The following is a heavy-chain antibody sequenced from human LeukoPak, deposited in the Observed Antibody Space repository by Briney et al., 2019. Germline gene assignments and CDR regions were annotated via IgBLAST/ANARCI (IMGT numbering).Heavy chain of an antibody. D-gene: IGHD3-10*01. J-gene: IGHJ4*02. Sequence: GGSLRLSCAASGFTFSSYAMSWVRQAPGKGLEWVSAISGSGGSTYYADSVKGRFTISRDNSKNTLYLQMNSLRAEDTAVYYCAKEGGRWFGEVSYFDYWGQGTLVTVSS. CDR1: GFTFSSYA. CDR3: AKEGGRWFGEVSYFDY. V-gene: IGHV3-23*01. CDR2: ISGSGGST.